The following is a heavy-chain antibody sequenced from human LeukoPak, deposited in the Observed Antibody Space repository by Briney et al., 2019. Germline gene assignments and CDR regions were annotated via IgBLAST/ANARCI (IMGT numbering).Heavy chain of an antibody. CDR2: IKQDGSEK. CDR3: ARAREPWYSGSSLNPPEYFQH. V-gene: IGHV3-7*01. CDR1: GFTFSDYY. Sequence: GGSLRLSCAASGFTFSDYYMSWIRQAPGKGLEWVANIKQDGSEKYYVDSVKGRFTISRDNAKNSLYLQMNSLRAEDTAVYYCARAREPWYSGSSLNPPEYFQHWGQGTLVTVSS. D-gene: IGHD1-26*01. J-gene: IGHJ1*01.